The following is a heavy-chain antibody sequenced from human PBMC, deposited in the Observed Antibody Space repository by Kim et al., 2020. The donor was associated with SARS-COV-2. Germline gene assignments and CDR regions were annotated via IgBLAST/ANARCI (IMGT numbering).Heavy chain of an antibody. Sequence: GGSLRLSCAASGFTFSDYYMSWIRQAPGKGLEWVSYISSSGSTIYYADSVKGRFTISRDNAKNSLYLQMNSLRAEDTAVYYCAQRYSSSSSGMDVWGQGTTVTVSS. V-gene: IGHV3-11*01. D-gene: IGHD6-13*01. CDR1: GFTFSDYY. J-gene: IGHJ6*02. CDR2: ISSSGSTI. CDR3: AQRYSSSSSGMDV.